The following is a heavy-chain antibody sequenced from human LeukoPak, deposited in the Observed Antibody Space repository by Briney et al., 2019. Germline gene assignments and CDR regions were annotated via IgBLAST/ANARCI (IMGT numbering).Heavy chain of an antibody. Sequence: PGGSLRLSCAASGFTFSSYAMSWVRQAPGKGLEWVSAISGSGGSTYYADSVKGRFTISRDNSKNTLYLQMNSLRAEDTAVYYCAKRNQDSSSWLPDAFDIWGQGTMVTVSS. CDR2: ISGSGGST. J-gene: IGHJ3*02. CDR1: GFTFSSYA. D-gene: IGHD6-13*01. CDR3: AKRNQDSSSWLPDAFDI. V-gene: IGHV3-23*01.